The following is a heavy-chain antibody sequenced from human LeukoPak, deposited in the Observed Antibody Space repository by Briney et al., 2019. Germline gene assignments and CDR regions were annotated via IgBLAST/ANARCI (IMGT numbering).Heavy chain of an antibody. D-gene: IGHD6-6*01. CDR2: VYYTGGT. J-gene: IGHJ5*02. CDR3: VSNSSSSTWFDP. Sequence: SETLSLTCTVSGGSISSYTHYWGWIRQPPGKGLEWIATVYYTGGTYYNPSLKSRVTISIDTSRNHFSLKLTSVIAADTAMYYCVSNSSSSTWFDPWGQGTLPTVSS. CDR1: GGSISSYTHY. V-gene: IGHV4-39*02.